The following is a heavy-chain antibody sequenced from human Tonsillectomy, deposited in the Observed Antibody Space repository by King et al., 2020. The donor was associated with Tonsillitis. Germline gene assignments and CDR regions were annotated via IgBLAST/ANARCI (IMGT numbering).Heavy chain of an antibody. J-gene: IGHJ4*02. CDR2: IYSDRTST. D-gene: IGHD4-17*01. CDR3: AKDRRGTVTTGFDY. V-gene: IGHV3-23*03. Sequence: VQLVESGGDLVQPGGSLRLSCAASGFIFSSYGMNWVRQAPGKGLEWVSVIYSDRTSTYYADSVKGRFTISRDNSKNTLYLQMNNLRAEDTALYYCAKDRRGTVTTGFDYWGQGTLVTVSS. CDR1: GFIFSSYG.